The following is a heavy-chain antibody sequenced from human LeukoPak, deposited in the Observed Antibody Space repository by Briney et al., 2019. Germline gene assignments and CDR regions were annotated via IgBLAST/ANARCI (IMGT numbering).Heavy chain of an antibody. J-gene: IGHJ3*02. CDR1: GGSISSGGYS. D-gene: IGHD6-13*01. V-gene: IGHV4-30-2*01. CDR3: ARSSSWGDAFGI. CDR2: IYHSGST. Sequence: SETLSLTCAVSGGSISSGGYSWSWIRQPPGKGLEWIGYIYHSGSTYYNPSLKSRVTISVDRSKNQFPLKLSSVTAADTAVYYCARSSSWGDAFGIWGQGTMVTVSS.